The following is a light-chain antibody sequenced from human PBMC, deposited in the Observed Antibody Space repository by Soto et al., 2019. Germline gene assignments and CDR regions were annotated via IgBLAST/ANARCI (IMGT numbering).Light chain of an antibody. CDR2: DGS. V-gene: IGKV1-5*01. Sequence: DIQLTQSPSTLSASVGDRVTITCRASQSIRNWVAWYQQKPGKAPELLIYDGSGLEGGVPSRFSGSGSGTEFTLTINDLQPEDFATYYCQHYSSNWYTFGPGTKLDIK. CDR3: QHYSSNWYT. J-gene: IGKJ2*01. CDR1: QSIRNW.